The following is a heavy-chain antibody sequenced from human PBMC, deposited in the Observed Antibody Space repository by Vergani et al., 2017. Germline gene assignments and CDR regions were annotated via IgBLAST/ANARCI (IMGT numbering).Heavy chain of an antibody. D-gene: IGHD2/OR15-2a*01. V-gene: IGHV3-33*01. CDR3: VGHSWFRSCKSVNCSSWDY. Sequence: QVQLVESGGGVVQPGTSLRLSCAASGFIFKNHGMQWVRQAPGKGLEWVAVIWDDGSKKNYGDSMKGRFTISRDNSKDTLYLEMNSLRGEDSAGYYCVGHSWFRSCKSVNCSSWDYWGQGTPVTVSS. CDR2: IWDDGSKK. CDR1: GFIFKNHG. J-gene: IGHJ4*02.